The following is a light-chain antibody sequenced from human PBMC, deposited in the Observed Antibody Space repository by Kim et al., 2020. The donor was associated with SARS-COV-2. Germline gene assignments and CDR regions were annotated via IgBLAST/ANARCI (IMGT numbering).Light chain of an antibody. CDR3: SSFSGTDNWI. V-gene: IGLV2-8*01. Sequence: QSALTQPPSASGSPGQSVTISCTGTSSDVGGYDYVSWYQQHPGKAPKLLIYDVCKWPSGVPDRFSGSKSGNTASLTVSGLQVEDEADYYCSSFSGTDNWIFGGGTKLTVL. CDR1: SSDVGGYDY. J-gene: IGLJ2*01. CDR2: DVC.